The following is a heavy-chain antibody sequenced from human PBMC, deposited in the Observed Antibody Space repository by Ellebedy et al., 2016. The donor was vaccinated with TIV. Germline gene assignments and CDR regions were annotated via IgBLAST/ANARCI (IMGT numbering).Heavy chain of an antibody. Sequence: GESLKISCTASGFSFRSYAMHWVGRAPGKGLDWVAYIQYHGNNIHYADSVQGRFTVSRDNSKNTLHLQMNSLRAEDTAVYYCAKEGESSGSYVFDYWGQGTLVTVSS. D-gene: IGHD3-10*01. CDR3: AKEGESSGSYVFDY. CDR2: IQYHGNNI. CDR1: GFSFRSYA. J-gene: IGHJ4*02. V-gene: IGHV3-30*02.